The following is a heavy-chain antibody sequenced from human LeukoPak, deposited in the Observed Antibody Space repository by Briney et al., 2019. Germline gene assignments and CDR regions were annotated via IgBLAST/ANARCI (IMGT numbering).Heavy chain of an antibody. V-gene: IGHV4-59*12. CDR2: IYYSGST. CDR1: GGSISSYY. CDR3: ASPRAERSTWYAVDY. D-gene: IGHD6-13*01. Sequence: SETLSLTCTVSGGSISSYYWSWIRQPPGKGLEWIGYIYYSGSTNYNPSLKSRVTISVDKSKNQFSLKLSSVTAADTAVYYCASPRAERSTWYAVDYWGQGTLVTVSA. J-gene: IGHJ4*02.